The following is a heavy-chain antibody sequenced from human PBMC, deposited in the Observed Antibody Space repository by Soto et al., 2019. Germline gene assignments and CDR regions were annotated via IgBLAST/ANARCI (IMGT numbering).Heavy chain of an antibody. CDR2: ISGSGGGT. D-gene: IGHD3-3*01. J-gene: IGHJ6*03. V-gene: IGHV3-23*01. CDR3: ARDNWPSYDFWTGSDYMDV. Sequence: GGSLRLSCVGSGFTLSNYAMSWVRQAPGKGLEWVSIISGSGGGTYYADSVKGRFTISRDNSKNTVYLQMNSLRAEDTAVYYCARDNWPSYDFWTGSDYMDVWGKGTTVTVSS. CDR1: GFTLSNYA.